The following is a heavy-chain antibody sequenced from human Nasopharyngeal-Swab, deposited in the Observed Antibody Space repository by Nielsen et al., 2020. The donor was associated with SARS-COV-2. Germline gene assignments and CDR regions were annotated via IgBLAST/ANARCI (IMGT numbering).Heavy chain of an antibody. CDR1: GFTFSSYA. D-gene: IGHD2-21*01. V-gene: IGHV3-23*01. CDR3: AKAPYLRGLDV. Sequence: GESLKISCAAPGFTFSSYAMSWVRQATGKGLEWVSIISGSGDTTYYADSVNDRFTISRDNSKNTLYLQMNSLRVEDTAVYYCAKAPYLRGLDVWGQGTTVTVSS. J-gene: IGHJ6*02. CDR2: ISGSGDTT.